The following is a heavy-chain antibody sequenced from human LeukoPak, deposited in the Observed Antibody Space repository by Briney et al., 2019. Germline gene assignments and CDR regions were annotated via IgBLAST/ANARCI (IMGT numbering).Heavy chain of an antibody. CDR1: GYTFTGYY. J-gene: IGHJ4*02. CDR2: INPNSGGT. Sequence: ASVKVSCKASGYTFTGYYMHWVRQAPGQGLEWMGWINPNSGGTNYAQKCQGRVTMTRDTSISTAYMELSRLRSDDTAVYYCARVPPSRRYDILTGYSHFDYWGQGTLVTVSS. V-gene: IGHV1-2*02. D-gene: IGHD3-9*01. CDR3: ARVPPSRRYDILTGYSHFDY.